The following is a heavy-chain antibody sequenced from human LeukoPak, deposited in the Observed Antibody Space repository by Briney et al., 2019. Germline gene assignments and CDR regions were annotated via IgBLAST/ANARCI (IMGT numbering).Heavy chain of an antibody. CDR2: IVGSRGSI. CDR1: EIILRSES. V-gene: IGHV3-21*06. J-gene: IGHJ4*02. Sequence: GGSLRLSCAASEIILRSESISWVRQVPGKGLEWVSSIVGSRGSIYYTDSAQGRFTISRDNAKNSVSLQMNSLRAEDTAVYYCASKQGDYWGQGTLVTVSS. CDR3: ASKQGDY.